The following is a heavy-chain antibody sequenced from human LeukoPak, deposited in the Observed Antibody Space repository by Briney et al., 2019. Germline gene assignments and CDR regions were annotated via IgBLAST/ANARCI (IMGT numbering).Heavy chain of an antibody. J-gene: IGHJ4*02. CDR3: AKDGESSSWYYFDY. Sequence: GGSLRLSCAASGFTFSRYWMSWVRQAPGRGLEWVANIKQDGSEKYYADSVKGRFTISRDNAKNSLYLQMNSLRAEDTALYYCAKDGESSSWYYFDYWGQGTLVTVSS. CDR1: GFTFSRYW. D-gene: IGHD6-13*01. CDR2: IKQDGSEK. V-gene: IGHV3-7*03.